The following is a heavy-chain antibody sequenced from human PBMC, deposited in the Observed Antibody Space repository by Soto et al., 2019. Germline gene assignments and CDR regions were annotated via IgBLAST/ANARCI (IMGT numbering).Heavy chain of an antibody. V-gene: IGHV4-31*03. Sequence: SETLSLTCTVSGDSISSGGYYWNWIRQHPERGLEWIGYVHSSGRIYYNSSLKSRVTISFDASENQFSLNVRSVTAADAAVYYCARDRISGIVPVGMDVWGQGTTVTVSS. D-gene: IGHD1-20*01. CDR2: VHSSGRI. CDR1: GDSISSGGYY. CDR3: ARDRISGIVPVGMDV. J-gene: IGHJ6*02.